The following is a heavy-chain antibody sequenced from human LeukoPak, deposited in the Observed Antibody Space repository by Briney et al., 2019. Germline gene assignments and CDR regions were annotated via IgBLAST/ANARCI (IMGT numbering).Heavy chain of an antibody. CDR2: IGNDGQAK. Sequence: PGGSLRLSCAASGFTFSSYGIHWVRQAPGKGLEWVAVIGNDGQAKYYADSVRGRFTISRDNSENTLYLQMDSLRSDDTAVYYCARDMITFGGVIATADYWGQGTLVTVSS. CDR3: ARDMITFGGVIATADY. J-gene: IGHJ4*02. D-gene: IGHD3-16*02. CDR1: GFTFSSYG. V-gene: IGHV3-30*03.